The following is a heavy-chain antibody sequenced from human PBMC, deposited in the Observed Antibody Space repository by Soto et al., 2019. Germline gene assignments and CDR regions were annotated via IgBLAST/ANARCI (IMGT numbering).Heavy chain of an antibody. V-gene: IGHV1-18*01. D-gene: IGHD3-16*01. Sequence: QVQLVQSGAEVKKPGASVKVSCQASGYTFTSYGISWVRQAPGQGLEWMGWISAFNGKANYAQKLQGRVTMTTDKPTSTAYMELRSLRSDDTVVYYCARDGAVGALDIWGQGTMVTVSS. CDR2: ISAFNGKA. CDR1: GYTFTSYG. J-gene: IGHJ3*02. CDR3: ARDGAVGALDI.